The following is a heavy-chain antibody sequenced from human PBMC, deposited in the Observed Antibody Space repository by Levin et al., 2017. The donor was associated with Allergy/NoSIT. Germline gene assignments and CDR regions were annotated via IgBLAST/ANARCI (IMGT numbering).Heavy chain of an antibody. D-gene: IGHD1-26*01. CDR1: GYSFTNNW. J-gene: IGHJ4*02. Sequence: GDSLKISCQASGYSFTNNWIGWVRQMPGKGLEWMGIIYPDDSDARYSPSFQGRVTFSADKSIRTAYLQWTNLKASDTALFFCARRAWGPAGADPYYFDDWGQGTLVTVSS. CDR2: IYPDDSDA. CDR3: ARRAWGPAGADPYYFDD. V-gene: IGHV5-51*01.